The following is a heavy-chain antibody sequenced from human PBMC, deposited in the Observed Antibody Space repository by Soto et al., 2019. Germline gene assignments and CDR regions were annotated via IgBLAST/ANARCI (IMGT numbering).Heavy chain of an antibody. CDR2: MNPNSGNT. D-gene: IGHD4-17*01. Sequence: ASVKVSCKASGYTFTSYDINWVRQATGQGLEWMGWMNPNSGNTGYAQKFQGRVTMTRNTSISTAYMELSSLRSEDTAVYYCARLLDYGDYGYYYYMDVWGKGTTVTVSS. CDR1: GYTFTSYD. J-gene: IGHJ6*03. V-gene: IGHV1-8*01. CDR3: ARLLDYGDYGYYYYMDV.